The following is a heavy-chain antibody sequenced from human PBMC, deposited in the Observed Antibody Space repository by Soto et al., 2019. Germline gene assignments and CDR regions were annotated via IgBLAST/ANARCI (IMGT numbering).Heavy chain of an antibody. Sequence: SLRLSCAASTLTVSLYGIQWVRQAPGKGLDWVAFISNDGGTQYYADSVKGRFSISRDNSMNTVDLHMNSLRAVDTAIYYCARDIWSGNYKWFDSWGQGTLVTVSS. D-gene: IGHD3-3*01. CDR1: TLTVSLYG. J-gene: IGHJ5*01. CDR3: ARDIWSGNYKWFDS. CDR2: ISNDGGTQ. V-gene: IGHV3-30*03.